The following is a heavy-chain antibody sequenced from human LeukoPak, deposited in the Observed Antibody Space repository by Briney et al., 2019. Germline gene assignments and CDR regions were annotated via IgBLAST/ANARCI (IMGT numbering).Heavy chain of an antibody. CDR2: IYYSGST. CDR1: GGSVSSGSYY. Sequence: SETLSLTCTVSGGSVSSGSYYWSWIRQPPGTGLEWIGYIYYSGSTNYNPSLKSRVTISVDTSKNQFSLKLSSVTAADTAVYYCARYSYASNGDYWGQGTLVTVSS. J-gene: IGHJ4*02. D-gene: IGHD5-18*01. V-gene: IGHV4-61*01. CDR3: ARYSYASNGDY.